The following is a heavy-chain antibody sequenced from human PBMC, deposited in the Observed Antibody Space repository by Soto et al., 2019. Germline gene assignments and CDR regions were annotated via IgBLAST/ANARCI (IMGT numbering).Heavy chain of an antibody. J-gene: IGHJ4*02. CDR2: ISAYNGNT. D-gene: IGHD3-10*01. V-gene: IGHV1-18*01. CDR1: GYTFTSYG. CDR3: ARVQPSAYYRALAY. Sequence: ASVKVSCKASGYTFTSYGISWVRQAPGQGLEWMGWISAYNGNTNYAQKLQGRVNMTTDTSTSTAYMELRSLRSDDTAVYYCARVQPSAYYRALAYWGQGTLVTVSS.